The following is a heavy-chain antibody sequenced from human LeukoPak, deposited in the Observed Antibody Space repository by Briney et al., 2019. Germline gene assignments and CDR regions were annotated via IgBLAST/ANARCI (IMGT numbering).Heavy chain of an antibody. D-gene: IGHD3-10*01. CDR3: ARDSKLLWFGESFDY. CDR2: IWYDGSNK. Sequence: SGGSLRLSCAASGFTFSSYGMHWVRQAPGKGLEWVAVIWYDGSNKYYADSVKGRFTISRDNSKNTLYLQMNSLRAEDTAVYYCARDSKLLWFGESFDYWGQGTLVTVSS. CDR1: GFTFSSYG. V-gene: IGHV3-33*01. J-gene: IGHJ4*02.